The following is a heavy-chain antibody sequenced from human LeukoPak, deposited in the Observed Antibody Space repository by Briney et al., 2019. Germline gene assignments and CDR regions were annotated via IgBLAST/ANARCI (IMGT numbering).Heavy chain of an antibody. D-gene: IGHD4-23*01. V-gene: IGHV1-69*05. CDR3: ARDKDYGGNFGTFDY. CDR1: GGTFSSYA. CDR2: IIPIFGTA. J-gene: IGHJ4*02. Sequence: SVKVSCKASGGTFSSYAISWVRQAPGQGLEWMGGIIPIFGTANYAQKFQGRVTITTDESTSTAYMELSSLRSDDTAVYHCARDKDYGGNFGTFDYWGQGTLVTVSS.